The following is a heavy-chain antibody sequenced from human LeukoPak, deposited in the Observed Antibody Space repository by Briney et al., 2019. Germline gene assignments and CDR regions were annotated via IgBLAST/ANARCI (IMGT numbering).Heavy chain of an antibody. J-gene: IGHJ4*02. V-gene: IGHV4-34*01. CDR2: INHSGST. CDR1: GGSFSGYY. D-gene: IGHD3-10*01. Sequence: SETLSLTCAVYGGSFSGYYWSWIRQPPGKGLEWIGEINHSGSTNYNPSLKSRVTISVDTSKNQFPLKLSSVTAADTAVYYCARHFGSGTYPLDYWGQGTLATVSS. CDR3: ARHFGSGTYPLDY.